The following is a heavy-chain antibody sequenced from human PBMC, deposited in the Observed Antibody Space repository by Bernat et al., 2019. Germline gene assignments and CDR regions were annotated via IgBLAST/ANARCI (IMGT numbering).Heavy chain of an antibody. Sequence: EVQLLESGGGLVQPGGSLTLSCAAPGFPFSNYVMSWVRQAPGKGREWVSGRRGTGGGTNYADPVKGRFTISRDNSKSTLYLQMNSLRAEDTALYYCAKNKKDLDYWGQGTLVTVSS. J-gene: IGHJ4*02. CDR2: RRGTGGGT. D-gene: IGHD1/OR15-1a*01. CDR1: GFPFSNYV. V-gene: IGHV3-23*01. CDR3: AKNKKDLDY.